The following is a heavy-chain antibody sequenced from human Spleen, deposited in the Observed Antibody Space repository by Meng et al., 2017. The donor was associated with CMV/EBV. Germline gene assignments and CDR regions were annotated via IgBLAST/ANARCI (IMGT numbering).Heavy chain of an antibody. CDR2: IIPVFGTK. V-gene: IGHV1-69*05. J-gene: IGHJ4*02. Sequence: CKTSGGTFSISSVSWGRQAPGEGLEWMGGIIPVFGTKSYAQKFQGRVTITTDESTSTAYMELSSLRSEDTAVYYCARGVEMATMQLDYWGQGTLVTVSS. CDR3: ARGVEMATMQLDY. D-gene: IGHD5-24*01. CDR1: GGTFSISS.